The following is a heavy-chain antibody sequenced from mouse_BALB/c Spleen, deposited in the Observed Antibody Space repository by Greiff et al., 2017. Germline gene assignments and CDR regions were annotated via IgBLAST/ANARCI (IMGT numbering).Heavy chain of an antibody. J-gene: IGHJ4*01. Sequence: EVHLVESGGDLVKPGGSLKLSCAASGFTFSSYGMSWVRQTPDKRLEWVATISSGGSYTYYPDGVKGRFTISRDNAKNTLYLQMSSLKSEDTAMYYCARRGDSSGYDYYAMDYWGQGTSVTVSS. CDR2: ISSGGSYT. CDR1: GFTFSSYG. D-gene: IGHD3-2*01. CDR3: ARRGDSSGYDYYAMDY. V-gene: IGHV5-6*01.